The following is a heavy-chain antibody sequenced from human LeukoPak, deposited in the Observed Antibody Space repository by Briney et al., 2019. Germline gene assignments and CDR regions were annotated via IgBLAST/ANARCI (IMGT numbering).Heavy chain of an antibody. CDR2: MYRGDRA. J-gene: IGHJ5*02. V-gene: IGHV3-66*01. CDR1: GFNVSSNY. CDR3: ARSECTAGSCNWFDP. Sequence: GGSLRLSCAASGFNVSSNYMSWVRQAPGKGLEWVSFMYRGDRAYYTDSVKGRFTMSRDDMKRTVYLQMDSLRAEDTAVYYCARSECTAGSCNWFDPWGQGTPVTVSP. D-gene: IGHD2-8*02.